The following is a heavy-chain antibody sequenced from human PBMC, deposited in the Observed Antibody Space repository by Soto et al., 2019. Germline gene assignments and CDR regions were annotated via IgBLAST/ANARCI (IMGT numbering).Heavy chain of an antibody. V-gene: IGHV4-31*03. CDR3: ARGAMVRGVIRWFDY. CDR2: IYYSGST. D-gene: IGHD3-10*01. J-gene: IGHJ4*02. CDR1: GGSISSGGYY. Sequence: SETLSLTCTVSGGSISSGGYYWSWIRQHPGKGLEWIGYIYYSGSTYYNPSLKSRVTISVDTSKNQFSLKLSSVTAADTAVYYCARGAMVRGVIRWFDYWGQGTLVTVSS.